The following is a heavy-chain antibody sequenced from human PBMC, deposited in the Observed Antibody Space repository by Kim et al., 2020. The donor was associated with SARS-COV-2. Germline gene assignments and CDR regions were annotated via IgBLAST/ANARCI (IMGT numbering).Heavy chain of an antibody. V-gene: IGHV7-4-1*02. CDR1: GYTFTRRG. Sequence: ASVKVSCKTSGYTFTRRGINWVRQAPGQGLEWMGWINTNTGNPTYAQGFTGRFVFSLDTSVSTAYLQISGLQTEDTAVYYCARGYCSGGNCYQGAYYWGQGTLVTVSS. J-gene: IGHJ4*02. CDR3: ARGYCSGGNCYQGAYY. D-gene: IGHD2-15*01. CDR2: INTNTGNP.